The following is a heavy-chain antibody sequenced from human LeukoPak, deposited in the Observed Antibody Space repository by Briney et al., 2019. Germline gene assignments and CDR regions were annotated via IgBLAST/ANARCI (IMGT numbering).Heavy chain of an antibody. Sequence: SETLSLTCTVSGVSISSGSYYWSWIRQPAGKGLEWIGRIYTSGSTSYNPSLKSRVTISVDTSKNQLSLKLSSVTAADTAVYYCARVGIYDSSGYYPNWGQGTLVTVSS. CDR2: IYTSGST. D-gene: IGHD3-22*01. V-gene: IGHV4-61*02. J-gene: IGHJ4*02. CDR3: ARVGIYDSSGYYPN. CDR1: GVSISSGSYY.